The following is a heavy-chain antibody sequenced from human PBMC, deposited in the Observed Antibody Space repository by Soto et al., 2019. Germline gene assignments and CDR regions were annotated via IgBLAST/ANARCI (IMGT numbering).Heavy chain of an antibody. CDR1: GFTFSSYA. V-gene: IGHV3-30-3*01. Sequence: QVQLVESGGGVVQPGRSLRLSCAASGFTFSSYAMHWVRQAPGKGLEWVAVISYDGSNKYYADSVKGRFTISRDNSKNTLYLQMNSLRAEDTAVYYCARWDITMIVVVTRGAFDYWGQGTLVTVSS. D-gene: IGHD3-22*01. CDR3: ARWDITMIVVVTRGAFDY. CDR2: ISYDGSNK. J-gene: IGHJ4*02.